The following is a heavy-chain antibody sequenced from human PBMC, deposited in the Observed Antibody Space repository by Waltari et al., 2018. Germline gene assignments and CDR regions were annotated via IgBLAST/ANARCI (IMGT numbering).Heavy chain of an antibody. CDR3: ARETTYCSSTSCRPDYYYGMDV. CDR1: GCSISSSSYY. CDR2: IYYSGST. Sequence: QLQLQESGPGLVKPSETLSLTCTVSGCSISSSSYYWGWIRQPPGKGLEWIGSIYYSGSTYYNPSLKSRVTISVDTSKNQFSLKLSSVTAADTAVYYCARETTYCSSTSCRPDYYYGMDVWGQGTTVTVSS. D-gene: IGHD2-2*01. J-gene: IGHJ6*02. V-gene: IGHV4-39*07.